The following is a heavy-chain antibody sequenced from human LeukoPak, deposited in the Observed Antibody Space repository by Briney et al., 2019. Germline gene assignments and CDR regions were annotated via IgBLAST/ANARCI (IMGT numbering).Heavy chain of an antibody. V-gene: IGHV3-74*01. D-gene: IGHD2-15*01. CDR2: IKSDGSRT. J-gene: IGHJ4*02. CDR1: GFTFSNYW. CDR3: ARELPFDY. Sequence: RGGSLRLSCAASGFTFSNYWMHWVREAPGKGLVWVSRIKSDGSRTDYADSVKGRFTISRDNAKNTLYLQMNSLRAEDTAVYYCARELPFDYWGQGTLVTVSS.